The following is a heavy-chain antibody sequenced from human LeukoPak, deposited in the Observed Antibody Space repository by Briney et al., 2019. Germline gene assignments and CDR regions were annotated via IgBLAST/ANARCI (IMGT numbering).Heavy chain of an antibody. CDR1: GYTFTGYY. J-gene: IGHJ4*02. CDR3: ARDLPSPGISVADDY. CDR2: INPNSGGT. V-gene: IGHV1-2*06. D-gene: IGHD6-19*01. Sequence: GASVRVSCKASGYTFTGYYMFWLRQAPGQGLEWMGRINPNSGGTNYAQKFQGRVTMTRDTSITTAYMELSSLRSDDTAVYYCARDLPSPGISVADDYWGQGTLVTVSS.